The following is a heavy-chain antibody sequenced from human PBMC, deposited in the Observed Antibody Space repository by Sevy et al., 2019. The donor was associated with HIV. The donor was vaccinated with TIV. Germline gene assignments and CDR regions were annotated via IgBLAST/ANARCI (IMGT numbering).Heavy chain of an antibody. Sequence: SETLSLTCAVSRGYISRDNWWSWVRQPPGKGLEWIGDIYHSGSTNYNPSLRSRVTISVDQSKNQFSLRLTSVTAADTAVYFCASLQGEYYDAGGFSSFFFDSWGQGTLVTVSS. CDR3: ASLQGEYYDAGGFSSFFFDS. D-gene: IGHD3-16*01. J-gene: IGHJ4*02. CDR1: RGYISRDNW. V-gene: IGHV4-4*02. CDR2: IYHSGST.